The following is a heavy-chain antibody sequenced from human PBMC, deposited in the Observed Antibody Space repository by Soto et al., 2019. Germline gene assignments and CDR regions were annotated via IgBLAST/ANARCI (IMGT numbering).Heavy chain of an antibody. Sequence: GGSLRLSCAASGFTFSSYGMHWVRQAPGKGLEWVAVIWYDGSNKYYADSVKGRFTISRDNSKNTLYLQMNSLRAEDTAVYYCAREGGALDVGIQLWPQYYFDYWGQGTLVTVSS. D-gene: IGHD5-18*01. J-gene: IGHJ4*02. V-gene: IGHV3-33*01. CDR1: GFTFSSYG. CDR3: AREGGALDVGIQLWPQYYFDY. CDR2: IWYDGSNK.